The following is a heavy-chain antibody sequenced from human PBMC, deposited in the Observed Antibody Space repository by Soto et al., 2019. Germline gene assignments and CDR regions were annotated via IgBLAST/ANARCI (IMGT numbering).Heavy chain of an antibody. CDR1: GFTLSSYW. Sequence: EVQLVESGGGLVQPGGSLRLSCAASGFTLSSYWMHWVRQAPGKGLVWVSRINIDGSSKSYADSVKGRFTISRDNAKNTLYLEENSVRAEDTAVYYCARSRDGYKFVGDCWGQGTVVTVSS. CDR2: INIDGSSK. D-gene: IGHD5-12*01. CDR3: ARSRDGYKFVGDC. J-gene: IGHJ4*02. V-gene: IGHV3-74*01.